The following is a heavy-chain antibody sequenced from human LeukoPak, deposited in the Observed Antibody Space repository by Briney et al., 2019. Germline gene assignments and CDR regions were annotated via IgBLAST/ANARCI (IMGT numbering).Heavy chain of an antibody. CDR1: AFTFSDYA. Sequence: PGGSLRLFCVPSAFTFSDYAMSWVRQAPGQGLQWVSDISDLGAYTNYLDSVKGRFIISRDNYRNILYLHMSSLRADDTALYYCARKGFGALDIWGQGTMLTVSS. V-gene: IGHV3-23*01. J-gene: IGHJ3*02. CDR2: ISDLGAYT. CDR3: ARKGFGALDI. D-gene: IGHD3-10*01.